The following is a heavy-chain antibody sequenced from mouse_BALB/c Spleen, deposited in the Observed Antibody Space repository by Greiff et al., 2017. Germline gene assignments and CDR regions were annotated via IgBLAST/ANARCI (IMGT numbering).Heavy chain of an antibody. D-gene: IGHD1-1*01. CDR3: ARGYYGSSLWDY. CDR1: GFTFSSYA. J-gene: IGHJ4*01. CDR2: ISSGGSYT. Sequence: EVKLVESGGGLVKPGGSLKLSCAASGFTFSSYAMSWVRQSPEKRLEWVAEISSGGSYTYYPDTVTGRFTISRDNAKNTLYLEMSSLRSEDTAMYYCARGYYGSSLWDYWGQGTSVTVSS. V-gene: IGHV5-9-4*01.